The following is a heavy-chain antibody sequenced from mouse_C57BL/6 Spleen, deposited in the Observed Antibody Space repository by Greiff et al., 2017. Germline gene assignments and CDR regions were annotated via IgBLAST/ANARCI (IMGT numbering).Heavy chain of an antibody. CDR3: ARSYDYVIAY. V-gene: IGHV3-6*01. J-gene: IGHJ3*01. CDR2: IRYDGSN. D-gene: IGHD2-4*01. Sequence: EVKLQESGPGLVKPSQSLSLTCSVTGYSIPSGYHWNWIRTFPGNKLAWVGYIRYDGSNNYKPSLKKRISSTRNTSMNQFIMQLNSVTTEDTATYYCARSYDYVIAYWGQGTLVTVSA. CDR1: GYSIPSGYH.